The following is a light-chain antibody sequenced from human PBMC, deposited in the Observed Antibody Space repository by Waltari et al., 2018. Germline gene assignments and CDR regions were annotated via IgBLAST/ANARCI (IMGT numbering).Light chain of an antibody. CDR3: QQYNNWSLT. CDR2: GAS. V-gene: IGKV3-15*01. J-gene: IGKJ4*01. Sequence: EIVMTQSPATLSVSPGERATLSCRASQSVSSNLAWYQQKPGQAPRLLIYGASTRATGIPGRFSGSGSGTEFTLTISSLQSEDFAVYYCQQYNNWSLTFGGGTKVEIK. CDR1: QSVSSN.